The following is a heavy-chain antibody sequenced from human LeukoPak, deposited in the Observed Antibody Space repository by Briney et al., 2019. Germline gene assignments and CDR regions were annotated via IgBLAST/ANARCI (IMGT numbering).Heavy chain of an antibody. V-gene: IGHV4-59*12. CDR1: GGSISSYY. D-gene: IGHD5-18*01. CDR3: ARGRPYGYGLRYYGMDV. Sequence: SETLSLTCTVFGGSISSYYWSWIRQPPGKGLEWIGYIYYSGSTNYNPSLKLKSRVTISVDTSKNQFSLKLSSVTAADTAVYYCARGRPYGYGLRYYGMDVWGQGTTVTVSS. CDR2: IYYSGST. J-gene: IGHJ6*02.